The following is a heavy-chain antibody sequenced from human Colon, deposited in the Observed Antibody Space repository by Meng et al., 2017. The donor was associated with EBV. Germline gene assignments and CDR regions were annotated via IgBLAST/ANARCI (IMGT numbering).Heavy chain of an antibody. V-gene: IGHV4-4*02. CDR2: VYHTGRT. CDR3: ARVWQSLTAFFDS. Sequence: QVQVQESGPGLVQPSGTRSLACGCSGGSISSSHGWTWVRQPPGKGLEWIGEVYHTGRTKYNPSLKSRLTISVDKSKNQFSLNLTSVTAADTAVYYCARVWQSLTAFFDSWGQGTLVTVSS. D-gene: IGHD2-21*01. CDR1: GGSISSSHG. J-gene: IGHJ4*02.